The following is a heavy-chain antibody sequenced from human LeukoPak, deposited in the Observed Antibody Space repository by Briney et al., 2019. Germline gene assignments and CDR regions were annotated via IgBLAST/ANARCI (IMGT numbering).Heavy chain of an antibody. V-gene: IGHV3-7*01. CDR2: MKEDGSVE. Sequence: GGSLRLSCITSGLTFNASWLSWVRQAPGKGLEWVANMKEDGSVEDYMDSVRGRFTISRDNAKDSLYLQMDSLRADDTAVYYCARDGTGGYFDHWGEGTLVTVSS. J-gene: IGHJ4*02. CDR3: ARDGTGGYFDH. CDR1: GLTFNASW. D-gene: IGHD3-10*01.